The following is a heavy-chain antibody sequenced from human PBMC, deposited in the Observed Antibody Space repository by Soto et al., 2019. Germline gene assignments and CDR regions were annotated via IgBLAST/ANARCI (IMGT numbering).Heavy chain of an antibody. D-gene: IGHD5-12*01. Sequence: EVQLVESGGGLVQPGGSLRLCCAASGFTFSTYWMHWARQAPGKGLVWVSRISTDGSSTTYADSVKGRFTISRDNAKNTLYLQMNSLRAEDTAVYYCARESYSGFDYWGQGTLVTVSS. CDR2: ISTDGSST. J-gene: IGHJ4*02. CDR3: ARESYSGFDY. V-gene: IGHV3-74*01. CDR1: GFTFSTYW.